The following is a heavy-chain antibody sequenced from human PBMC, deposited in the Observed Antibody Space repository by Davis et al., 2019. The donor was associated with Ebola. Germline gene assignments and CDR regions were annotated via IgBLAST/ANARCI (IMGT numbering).Heavy chain of an antibody. Sequence: GGSLRLSCAASGFTFDDYAMHWVRQAPEKGLEWVSGISWNSGSIGYADSVKGRFTISRDNAKNSLYLQMNSLRAEDTALYYCAKDGSRWGQGTLVTVSS. J-gene: IGHJ4*02. CDR3: AKDGSR. CDR2: ISWNSGSI. V-gene: IGHV3-9*01. CDR1: GFTFDDYA.